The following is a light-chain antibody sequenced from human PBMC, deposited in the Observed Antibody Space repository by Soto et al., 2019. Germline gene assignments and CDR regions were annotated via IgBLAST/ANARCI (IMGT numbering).Light chain of an antibody. J-gene: IGKJ4*01. Sequence: DIQVTQCPSSLSGSAGERITSSCRASQSISSYLNWYQQKPGKAPKLLIYATSSLQSGVPSSFSGSGSGTDFTLTISILQPEDFATYYLQQSYSTLGTFGGGTKVDI. V-gene: IGKV1-39*01. CDR2: ATS. CDR3: QQSYSTLGT. CDR1: QSISSY.